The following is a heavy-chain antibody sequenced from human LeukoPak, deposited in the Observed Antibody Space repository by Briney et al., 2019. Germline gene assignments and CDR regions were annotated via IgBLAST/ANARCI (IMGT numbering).Heavy chain of an antibody. D-gene: IGHD3-10*01. V-gene: IGHV4-30-2*03. CDR3: ARSTWFGELSFDY. CDR2: IYYSGST. CDR1: GGSISSGGYS. Sequence: SETLSLTCAVSGGSISSGGYSWSWIRQPPGKGLEWIGYIYYSGSTYYNPSLKSRVTISVDTSKNQFSLKVSSVTAADTAVYYCARSTWFGELSFDYWGQGTLVTVSS. J-gene: IGHJ4*02.